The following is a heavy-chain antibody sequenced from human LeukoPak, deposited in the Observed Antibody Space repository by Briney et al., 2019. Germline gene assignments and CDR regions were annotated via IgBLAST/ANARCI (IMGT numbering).Heavy chain of an antibody. CDR1: GFTFSRYA. D-gene: IGHD2-15*01. V-gene: IGHV3-23*01. Sequence: SGGSLRLSCAASGFTFSRYAMSWVRQAPEKGLEWVSSISDTGGSTYYADSVKGRFTISRDNSKNTLYLQMNSLRAEDTAVYYCAKDSQSHAWSQFDYWGQGALVTVSS. CDR3: AKDSQSHAWSQFDY. J-gene: IGHJ4*02. CDR2: ISDTGGST.